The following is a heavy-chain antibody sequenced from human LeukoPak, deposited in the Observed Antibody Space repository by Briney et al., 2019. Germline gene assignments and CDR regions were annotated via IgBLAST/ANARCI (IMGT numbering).Heavy chain of an antibody. V-gene: IGHV1-2*02. D-gene: IGHD5-18*01. CDR3: ARTTEGGYTYDYFYYYYMDV. CDR1: GYTFTGYY. CDR2: INPNSGGT. J-gene: IGHJ6*03. Sequence: ASVEVSCKASGYTFTGYYMHWVRQAPGQGLEWMGWINPNSGGTNYAQKFQGRATMTRDTSISTAYMELSRLRSDDTAVYYCARTTEGGYTYDYFYYYYMDVWGKGTTVTISS.